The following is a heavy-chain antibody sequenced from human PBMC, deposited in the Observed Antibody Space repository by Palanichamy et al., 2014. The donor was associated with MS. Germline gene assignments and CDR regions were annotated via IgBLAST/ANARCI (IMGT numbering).Heavy chain of an antibody. CDR1: GYSFTGNY. CDR3: AREIGVFKSTYYDFWSGYLDL. V-gene: IGHV1-46*01. CDR2: INPEVDST. D-gene: IGHD3-3*01. J-gene: IGHJ5*02. Sequence: EQLVQSGAEAKKPGASVTVSCTASGYSFTGNYIHWVRQAPGQGLEWMGMINPEVDSTDFAQKFQGRVTLTKDTSTSTVYMEVSSLRSEDTAVYCCAREIGVFKSTYYDFWSGYLDLWGQGTLVTVSS.